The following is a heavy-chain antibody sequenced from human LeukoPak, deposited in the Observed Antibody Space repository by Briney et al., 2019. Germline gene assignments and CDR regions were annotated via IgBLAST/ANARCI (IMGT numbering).Heavy chain of an antibody. CDR1: GYTFTGYY. V-gene: IGHV1-2*02. D-gene: IGHD4-11*01. J-gene: IGHJ6*03. CDR2: INPNSGGT. Sequence: ASVKVSCKASGYTFTGYYMHWVRQAPGQGLEWMGWINPNSGGTNYAQKFQGRVTMTRDTSISTAYMELSRLGSDDTAVYYCARGPVTYYYYMDVWGKGTTVTVSS. CDR3: ARGPVTYYYYMDV.